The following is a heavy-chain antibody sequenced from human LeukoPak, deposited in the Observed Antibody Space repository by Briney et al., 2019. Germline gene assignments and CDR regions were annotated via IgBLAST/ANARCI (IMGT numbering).Heavy chain of an antibody. CDR3: TRSPRDGYHDSFDI. CDR2: IYPGDSET. V-gene: IGHV5-51*01. CDR1: GYSFTTYW. D-gene: IGHD5-24*01. Sequence: GESLKISCKGSGYSFTTYWIAWVRQMPGEGLEWMGIIYPGDSETRYSPSFQGQVTISADKSITAAYLQWGSLKASDTAMYYCTRSPRDGYHDSFDIWGQGTMVTVFS. J-gene: IGHJ3*02.